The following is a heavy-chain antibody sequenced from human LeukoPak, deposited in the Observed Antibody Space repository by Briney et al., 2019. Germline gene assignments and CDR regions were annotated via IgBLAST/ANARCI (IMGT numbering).Heavy chain of an antibody. Sequence: PGGSLRLSCAASGFTLSSYEMNWVRQAPGKGLEWVSYISSSGSTIYYADSVKGRFTISRDNAKNSLYLQMNSLRAEDTAVYYCARPTDYYDSSGYYYWGQGTLVTVSS. CDR1: GFTLSSYE. V-gene: IGHV3-48*03. D-gene: IGHD3-22*01. CDR2: ISSSGSTI. CDR3: ARPTDYYDSSGYYY. J-gene: IGHJ4*02.